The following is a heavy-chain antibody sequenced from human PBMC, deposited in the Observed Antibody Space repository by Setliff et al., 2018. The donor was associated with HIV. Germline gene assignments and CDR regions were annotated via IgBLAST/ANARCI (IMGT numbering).Heavy chain of an antibody. CDR1: GGSISSGGYY. J-gene: IGHJ5*02. Sequence: SETLSLTCTVSGGSISSGGYYRSWIRQHPGKGLEWIGYIYYSGSTYYNPSLKSRVTISVDTSKNQFSLKLNSVTAADTAVYYCARENQELRWVDPWGQGTLVTVSS. CDR3: ARENQELRWVDP. V-gene: IGHV4-31*03. CDR2: IYYSGST. D-gene: IGHD1-7*01.